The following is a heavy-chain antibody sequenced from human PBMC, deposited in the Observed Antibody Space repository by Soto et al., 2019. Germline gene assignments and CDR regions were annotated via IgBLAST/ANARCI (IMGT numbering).Heavy chain of an antibody. V-gene: IGHV1-69*12. CDR1: GGTFSSYA. CDR3: ARVGYSGYGASYYGMDV. J-gene: IGHJ6*02. Sequence: QVQLVQSGAEVKKPGSSVKVSCKASGGTFSSYAISWVRQAPGQGLEWMGGIIPIFGTANYAQKFQGRVTITADESTSTXYMELSSLRSEDTAVYYCARVGYSGYGASYYGMDVWGQGTTVTVSS. CDR2: IIPIFGTA. D-gene: IGHD5-12*01.